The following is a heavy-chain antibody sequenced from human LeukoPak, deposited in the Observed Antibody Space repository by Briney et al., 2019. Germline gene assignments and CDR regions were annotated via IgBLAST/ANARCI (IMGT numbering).Heavy chain of an antibody. CDR1: GGSISSGDYY. Sequence: PSETLSLTCTVSGGSISSGDYYWSWIRQPPGKGLEWIGYIYYSGSTYYNPSLKSRVTISVDTSKNQFSLKLSSVTAADTAVYYCAREGGVMDDILTGYTTYYFDYWGRGTLVTVSS. J-gene: IGHJ4*02. D-gene: IGHD3-9*01. V-gene: IGHV4-30-4*01. CDR3: AREGGVMDDILTGYTTYYFDY. CDR2: IYYSGST.